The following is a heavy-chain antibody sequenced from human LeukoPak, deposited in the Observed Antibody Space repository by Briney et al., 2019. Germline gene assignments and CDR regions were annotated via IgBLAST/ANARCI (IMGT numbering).Heavy chain of an antibody. Sequence: PSETLSLTCAVYGGSFSGYYWSWIRQPPGKGLEWIGEINHSGRTNYNPSLKSRVTISVDTSKNQFSLKLSSVTAADTAVYYCARGFVRITIFGVVIISFGWFDPWGQGTLVTVSS. CDR3: ARGFVRITIFGVVIISFGWFDP. J-gene: IGHJ5*02. D-gene: IGHD3-3*01. CDR1: GGSFSGYY. V-gene: IGHV4-34*01. CDR2: INHSGRT.